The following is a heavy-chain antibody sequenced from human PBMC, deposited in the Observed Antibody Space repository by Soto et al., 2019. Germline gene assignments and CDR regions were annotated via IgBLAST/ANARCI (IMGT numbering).Heavy chain of an antibody. CDR1: GGSISSGGYS. V-gene: IGHV4-30-2*01. CDR3: ARRYGRAFDI. D-gene: IGHD4-17*01. Sequence: SETLSLTCAVSGGSISSGGYSWSWIRQPPGKGLEWIGYIYHSGSTYYNPSLKSRVTISVDRSKNQFSLKLSSVTAADTAAYYCARRYGRAFDIWGQGTMVTVSS. CDR2: IYHSGST. J-gene: IGHJ3*02.